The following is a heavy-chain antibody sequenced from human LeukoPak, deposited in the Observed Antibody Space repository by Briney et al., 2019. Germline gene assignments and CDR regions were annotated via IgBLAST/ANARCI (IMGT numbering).Heavy chain of an antibody. CDR1: GYTFTNYW. V-gene: IGHV5-51*01. CDR3: ARHRVSSDSSGLSSPFDY. CDR2: TIPGDSDT. J-gene: IGHJ4*02. D-gene: IGHD3-22*01. Sequence: GESLKISCKGSGYTFTNYWIGWVRQMPGKGLEWLGITIPGDSDTSFSPSFQGQVTISADKSISTAYLQWRSLKASDTAMYYCARHRVSSDSSGLSSPFDYWGQGTLVTVSS.